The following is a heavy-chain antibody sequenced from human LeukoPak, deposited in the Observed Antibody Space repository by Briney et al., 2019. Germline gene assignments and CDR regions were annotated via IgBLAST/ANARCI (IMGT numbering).Heavy chain of an antibody. V-gene: IGHV3-48*03. Sequence: GGSLRLSCAASGFTFSSYEMNWVRQAPGKGLEWVSYISSSGSTIYYADSVKGRFTISRDNAKDSLYLQMNSLRAEDTAVYFCAKSTRAVMAMMDVWGKGTTVTVSS. CDR2: ISSSGSTI. CDR3: AKSTRAVMAMMDV. J-gene: IGHJ6*04. D-gene: IGHD3-16*01. CDR1: GFTFSSYE.